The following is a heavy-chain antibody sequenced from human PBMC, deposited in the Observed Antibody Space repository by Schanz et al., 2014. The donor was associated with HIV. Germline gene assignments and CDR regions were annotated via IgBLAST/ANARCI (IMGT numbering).Heavy chain of an antibody. Sequence: QLQLQESGPGLVKPSETLSLTCTVSGGSISSSSYYWGWIRQPPGKGLEWIGSIYYSGSTYYNPSLKSRFTISVDPSKNHFSLKLSSVTAADTAVYYCAGVLLWFGELLPDSWGQGTLVTVSS. CDR1: GGSISSSSYY. CDR3: AGVLLWFGELLPDS. CDR2: IYYSGST. D-gene: IGHD3-10*01. V-gene: IGHV4-39*01. J-gene: IGHJ5*01.